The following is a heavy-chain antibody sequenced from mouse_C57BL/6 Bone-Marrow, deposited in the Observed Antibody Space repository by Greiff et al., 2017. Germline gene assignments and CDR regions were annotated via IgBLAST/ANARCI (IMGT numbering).Heavy chain of an antibody. J-gene: IGHJ4*01. CDR3: ARGLYYGNYEGAMDY. D-gene: IGHD2-1*01. Sequence: QVTLKVSGPGLLQSSQTLSLTCSFSGFSLSTSGMGVSWIRQPSGKGLEWLAHIYWDDDKRSNPSLKSRLTIAKDTSRNQVFLKITSVDTADTATYYCARGLYYGNYEGAMDYWGQGTSVTVSS. CDR2: IYWDDDK. CDR1: GFSLSTSGMG. V-gene: IGHV8-12*01.